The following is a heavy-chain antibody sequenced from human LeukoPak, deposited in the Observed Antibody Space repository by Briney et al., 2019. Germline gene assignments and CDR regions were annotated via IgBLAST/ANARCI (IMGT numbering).Heavy chain of an antibody. Sequence: PGRSLRLSCAASGFTFSSYGMHWVRQAPGKGLEWVAVISYDGSNKYYADSVKGRFTISRDNSKNTLYLQMNSLRAEDTAVYYCAKGFPKYSSSYYFDYWGQGTLVTVSS. J-gene: IGHJ4*02. CDR3: AKGFPKYSSSYYFDY. CDR1: GFTFSSYG. CDR2: ISYDGSNK. D-gene: IGHD6-6*01. V-gene: IGHV3-30*18.